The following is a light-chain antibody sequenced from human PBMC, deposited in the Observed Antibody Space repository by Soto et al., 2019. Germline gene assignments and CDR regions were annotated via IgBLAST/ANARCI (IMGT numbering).Light chain of an antibody. J-gene: IGKJ1*01. CDR3: QQYGRSPST. Sequence: EIVLTQSPGTLSLSPGERATLSCRASQSVISNYLAWYQQKPGQAPRVLIYGASNRSAGIPDRFSGSGSGTDFTLTISRLEPEDFAVYYCQQYGRSPSTFGQGTKVEIK. CDR2: GAS. CDR1: QSVISNY. V-gene: IGKV3-20*01.